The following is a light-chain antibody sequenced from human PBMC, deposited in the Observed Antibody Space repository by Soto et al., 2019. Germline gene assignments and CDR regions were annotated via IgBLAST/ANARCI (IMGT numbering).Light chain of an antibody. CDR3: CSYAGSETFFV. CDR1: SSDVGGYNY. V-gene: IGLV2-11*01. CDR2: DVT. Sequence: QSALTQPRSVSGSPGQSVTISCAGTSSDVGGYNYVSWFQQHPGRAPKVVIFDVTKRPSGVPDRFSGSKSGNTASLTITGIRAADEADYVCCSYAGSETFFVVGTATTVXVL. J-gene: IGLJ1*01.